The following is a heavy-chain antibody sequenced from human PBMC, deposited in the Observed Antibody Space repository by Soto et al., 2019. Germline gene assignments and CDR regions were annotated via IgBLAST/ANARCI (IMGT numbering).Heavy chain of an antibody. J-gene: IGHJ6*02. CDR2: IYQSGST. V-gene: IGHV4-61*01. D-gene: IGHD2-21*02. CDR1: GVSSNSRNYY. Sequence: LVILCLTWTVSGVSSNSRNYYWSWIRKTPGKGLEWIGYIYQSGSTRYNPSLKSRVTISVDTSKNQFSLKLSSVTAADTAVYYCARDSGGDSIAGYGMDVWGQGTTVTVSS. CDR3: ARDSGGDSIAGYGMDV.